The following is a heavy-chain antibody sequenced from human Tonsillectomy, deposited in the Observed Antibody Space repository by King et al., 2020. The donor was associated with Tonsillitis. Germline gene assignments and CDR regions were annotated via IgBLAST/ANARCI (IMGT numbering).Heavy chain of an antibody. J-gene: IGHJ4*02. CDR3: ARIYD. V-gene: IGHV3-66*01. CDR1: GITVSSNY. CDR2: IYSGGST. D-gene: IGHD3-16*01. Sequence: VQLVESGGGLVQPGGSLRLSCAASGITVSSNYMSWVRQAPGKGLEWVSLIYSGGSTQYADSVKGRFIISRDSSKNTVYLQMNSLRAEETAVYFCARIYDWGQGTLVTVSS.